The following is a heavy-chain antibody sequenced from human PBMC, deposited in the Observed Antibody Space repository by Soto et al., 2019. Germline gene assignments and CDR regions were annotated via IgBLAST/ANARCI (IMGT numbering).Heavy chain of an antibody. CDR3: ARTTGRHLDF. J-gene: IGHJ4*02. CDR1: YGSNSVSNVF. V-gene: IGHV4-39*01. Sequence: QLQLQETGPGLVKPWETLSLTCTVSYGSNSVSNVFWGWVRQPPGKGLEWIGNIDYSGTAYFNPSLGTRVTFPVDTSKNQFSLTLYSVTAADTAVYYCARTTGRHLDFWGQGTLVTASS. D-gene: IGHD4-4*01. CDR2: IDYSGTA.